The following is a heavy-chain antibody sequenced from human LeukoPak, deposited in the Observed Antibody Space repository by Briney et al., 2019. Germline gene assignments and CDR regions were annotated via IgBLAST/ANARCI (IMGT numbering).Heavy chain of an antibody. CDR1: GFTFSSYS. CDR3: AELGITMIGGV. Sequence: GGSLRLSCAASGFTFSSYSMNWVRQAPGKGLEWVSSISSSSSYIYYADSVKGRFTISRDNAKNSLYLQMNSLRAEDTAVYYCAELGITMIGGVWGQGTLVTVSS. CDR2: ISSSSSYI. V-gene: IGHV3-21*01. D-gene: IGHD3-10*02. J-gene: IGHJ4*02.